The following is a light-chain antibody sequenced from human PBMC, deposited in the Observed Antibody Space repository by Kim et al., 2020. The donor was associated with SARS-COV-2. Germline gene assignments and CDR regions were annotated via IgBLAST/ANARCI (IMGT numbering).Light chain of an antibody. Sequence: SVSPGQTASITCSGDKLGDKYACWYQQKPGQSPVLVIYQDSKRPSGIPERFSGSNSGNTATVTISGTQAMDEADYYCQAWDSSTVVFGGGTQLTVL. J-gene: IGLJ2*01. CDR3: QAWDSSTVV. V-gene: IGLV3-1*01. CDR1: KLGDKY. CDR2: QDS.